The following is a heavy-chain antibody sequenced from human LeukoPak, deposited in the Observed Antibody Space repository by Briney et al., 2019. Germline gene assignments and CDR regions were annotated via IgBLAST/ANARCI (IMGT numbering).Heavy chain of an antibody. CDR2: INPNSGGT. D-gene: IGHD3-22*01. V-gene: IGHV1-2*02. J-gene: IGHJ4*02. CDR1: GYTFTGYY. CDR3: ARAPDSSGYYVYGY. Sequence: GASVKVSCKASGYTFTGYYMHWVRQAPGQGLEWMGWINPNSGGTNYAQKFQGRVTMTRDTSVSTAYMELSRLRSDDTAVYYCARAPDSSGYYVYGYWGQGTLVTVSS.